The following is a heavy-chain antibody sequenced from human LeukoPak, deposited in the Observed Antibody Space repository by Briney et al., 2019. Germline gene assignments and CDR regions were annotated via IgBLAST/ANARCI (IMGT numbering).Heavy chain of an antibody. CDR3: ARVARYGAVRGVADL. CDR2: ISAYNGNT. V-gene: IGHV1-18*01. D-gene: IGHD3-10*01. J-gene: IGHJ4*02. CDR1: GYTFTSYG. Sequence: ASVKVSCKASGYTFTSYGISWVRQAPGQGLEWMGWISAYNGNTNYAQKLQGRVTMTTDTSTSTAYMELRSLRSDDTAVYYCARVARYGAVRGVADLWGQGTLVTVSS.